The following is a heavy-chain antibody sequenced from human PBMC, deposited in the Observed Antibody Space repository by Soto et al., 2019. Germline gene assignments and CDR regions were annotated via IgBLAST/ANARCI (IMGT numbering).Heavy chain of an antibody. J-gene: IGHJ6*03. V-gene: IGHV3-23*01. D-gene: IGHD1-26*01. CDR1: GFTFSSYA. Sequence: TGGFLRLSCAASGFTFSSYAMSWVRQAPGKGLEWVSAISGSGGSTYYADSVKGRFTISRDNSKNTLYLQMNSLRAEDTAVYYCAKEELKYDYYYYMDVWGKGTTVTVSS. CDR3: AKEELKYDYYYYMDV. CDR2: ISGSGGST.